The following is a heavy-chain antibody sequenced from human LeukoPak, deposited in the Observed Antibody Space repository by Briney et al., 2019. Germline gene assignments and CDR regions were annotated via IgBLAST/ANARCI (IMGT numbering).Heavy chain of an antibody. Sequence: GSLRLSCAASGFTFSSYSMNWVRRAPGKGLEWVSSISSSSSYIYYADSVKGRFTISRDNAKNSLYLQMNSLRAEDTAVYYCARGTSSRTLEYFDYWGQGTLVTVSS. CDR2: ISSSSSYI. CDR3: ARGTSSRTLEYFDY. CDR1: GFTFSSYS. V-gene: IGHV3-21*01. D-gene: IGHD6-13*01. J-gene: IGHJ4*02.